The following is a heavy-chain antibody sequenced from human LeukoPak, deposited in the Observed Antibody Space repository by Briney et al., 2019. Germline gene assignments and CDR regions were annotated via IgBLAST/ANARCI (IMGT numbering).Heavy chain of an antibody. Sequence: GGSLRLSCAASGFTFSSYAMSWVRQAPGKGLEWVSAISGRGGSTYYADSVKGRFTISRDNSKNTLYLQMNSLRAEDTAVYYCAKSWFPYGDYERGYNWFDPWGQGTLVTVSS. CDR3: AKSWFPYGDYERGYNWFDP. CDR2: ISGRGGST. D-gene: IGHD4-17*01. V-gene: IGHV3-23*01. J-gene: IGHJ5*02. CDR1: GFTFSSYA.